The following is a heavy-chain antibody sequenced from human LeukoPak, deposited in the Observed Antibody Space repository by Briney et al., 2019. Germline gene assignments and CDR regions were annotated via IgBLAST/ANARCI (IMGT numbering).Heavy chain of an antibody. D-gene: IGHD6-13*01. V-gene: IGHV3-74*01. Sequence: GSLRLSCVASGFTFSSSWMYWVRQAPGKELVWASRISSDGSSTTYADSVKGRFTISRDDAKNTLYLQMNSLRVEDTAVYYCTRADSSWANDYWGQGTLVTVSS. CDR2: ISSDGSST. J-gene: IGHJ4*02. CDR3: TRADSSWANDY. CDR1: GFTFSSSW.